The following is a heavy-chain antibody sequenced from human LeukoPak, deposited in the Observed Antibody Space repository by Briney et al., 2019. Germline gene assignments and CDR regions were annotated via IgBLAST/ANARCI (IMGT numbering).Heavy chain of an antibody. D-gene: IGHD3-10*01. CDR1: GFTFSSYA. Sequence: QPGGSLRLSCAASGFTFSSYAMSWVRQAPGKGLEWVSAISGSGGSTYYADSAKGRFTISRDNSKNTLYLQMNSLRAEDTAVYYCAKCVALRGGSGSYSPGDAGDYWGQGTLVTVSS. J-gene: IGHJ4*02. CDR3: AKCVALRGGSGSYSPGDAGDY. CDR2: ISGSGGST. V-gene: IGHV3-23*01.